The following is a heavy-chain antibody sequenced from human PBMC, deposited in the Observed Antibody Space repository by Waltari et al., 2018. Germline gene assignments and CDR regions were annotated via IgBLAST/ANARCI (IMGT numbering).Heavy chain of an antibody. D-gene: IGHD3-16*01. J-gene: IGHJ4*02. CDR3: ARSAYDYVWGSYYFDC. CDR1: GFTFSSYS. Sequence: EVQLVESGGGLVQPGGSLRLSCSASGFTFSSYSMNWVRQAHWKGLEWVSYISSSSSTIYYADSVKGRFTISRDNAKNSLYLQMNSLRAEDTAVYYCARSAYDYVWGSYYFDCWGQGTLVTVSS. V-gene: IGHV3-48*01. CDR2: ISSSSSTI.